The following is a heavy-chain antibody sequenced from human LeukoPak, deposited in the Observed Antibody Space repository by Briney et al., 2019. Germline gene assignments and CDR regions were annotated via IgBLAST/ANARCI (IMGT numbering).Heavy chain of an antibody. J-gene: IGHJ5*02. CDR3: ARKRVGGVNWFDP. Sequence: ASVKVSCKASGYTFTGYYMHWVRQAPGQGLEWMGWINPNSGGTNYAQKFQGRVTMTRDTSISTAYMELSRLRSGDTAVYYCARKRVGGVNWFDPWGQGTLVTVSS. D-gene: IGHD3-16*01. CDR2: INPNSGGT. V-gene: IGHV1-2*02. CDR1: GYTFTGYY.